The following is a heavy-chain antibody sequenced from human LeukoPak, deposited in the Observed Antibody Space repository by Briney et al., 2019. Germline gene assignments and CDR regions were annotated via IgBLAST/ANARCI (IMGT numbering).Heavy chain of an antibody. J-gene: IGHJ6*04. CDR1: GFTFSSHG. CDR3: AELGITMIGGV. V-gene: IGHV3-48*04. D-gene: IGHD3-10*02. Sequence: GETLRLSCAASGFTFSSHGMNWVRQAPGKGLEWVSYISSSGSTIYYADSVKGRFTISRDNAKNSLYLQMNSLRAEDTAVYYCAELGITMIGGVWGKGTTVTISS. CDR2: ISSSGSTI.